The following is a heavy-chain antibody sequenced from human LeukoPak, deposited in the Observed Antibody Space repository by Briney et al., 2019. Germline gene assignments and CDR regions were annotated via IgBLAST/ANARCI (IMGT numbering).Heavy chain of an antibody. Sequence: SETLSLTCTVSGGSISSYYWSWIRQPPGKGLEWIGYIYYNGGTNYNPSLRSRVTISVDTSKNQFSLKLSSVTAADTAVYYCARVARRTGVDYWGQGTLVTVSS. CDR3: ARVARRTGVDY. D-gene: IGHD1-14*01. CDR1: GGSISSYY. V-gene: IGHV4-59*12. CDR2: IYYNGGT. J-gene: IGHJ4*02.